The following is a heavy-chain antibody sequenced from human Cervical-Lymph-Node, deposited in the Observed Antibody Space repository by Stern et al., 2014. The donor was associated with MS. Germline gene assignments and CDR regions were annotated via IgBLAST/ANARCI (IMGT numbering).Heavy chain of an antibody. CDR2: ISYSGTT. CDR1: SVSVRSTSYY. D-gene: IGHD1-26*01. CDR3: ASLRVGATRYYYHGMDV. J-gene: IGHJ6*02. V-gene: IGHV4-39*01. Sequence: QLQLQESGPGPVKASETLSLTCSVSSVSVRSTSYYWGWVRQPPGKGLEWGASISYSGTTYYNTSLKSRVIISLDPSTNQFSLNMNSVTAADTAVYYCASLRVGATRYYYHGMDVWGQGTSVTVSS.